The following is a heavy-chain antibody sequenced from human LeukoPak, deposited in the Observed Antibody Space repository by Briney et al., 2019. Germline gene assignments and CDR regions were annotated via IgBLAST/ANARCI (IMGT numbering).Heavy chain of an antibody. CDR1: GFTFSSYG. J-gene: IGHJ4*02. CDR3: AKDHRAARVVLDY. V-gene: IGHV3-30*02. CDR2: IRYDGSNK. D-gene: IGHD3-3*01. Sequence: PGGSLRLSCAASGFTFSSYGMHWVRQAPGKGLEWVAFIRYDGSNKYYADSVKGRFTISRDNSKNTLYLQMNSLRAEDTAVYYCAKDHRAARVVLDYWGQGTLVTVSS.